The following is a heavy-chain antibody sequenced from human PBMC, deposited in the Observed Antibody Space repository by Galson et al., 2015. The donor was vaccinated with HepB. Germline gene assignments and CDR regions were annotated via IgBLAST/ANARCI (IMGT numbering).Heavy chain of an antibody. J-gene: IGHJ4*02. CDR1: GFTVNNNY. V-gene: IGHV3-53*01. Sequence: SLRLSCAASGFTVNNNYMTWVRQAPGKGLEWVSVIHSGGSIFYADSVKGRFTISGDNSKNTLYLQMNSLRADDTAMYYCARNPPYCPRTICYAGLAVDWGQGTLVIVSS. CDR2: IHSGGSI. D-gene: IGHD2-21*01. CDR3: ARNPPYCPRTICYAGLAVD.